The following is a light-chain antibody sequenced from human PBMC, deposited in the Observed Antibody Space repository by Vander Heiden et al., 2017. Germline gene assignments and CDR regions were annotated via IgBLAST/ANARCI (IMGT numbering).Light chain of an antibody. CDR3: QQYNSDSPEYT. CDR1: QNIDTW. Sequence: DVQLTQSPSTLSASLGDRVTNTCRASQNIDTWLAWYQQKPGKAPKLLIFKASTLEGDVPSRFSGSGSGTQFTLTISGLQPDDFATYYCQQYNSDSPEYTFGQGTKLEIQ. CDR2: KAS. J-gene: IGKJ2*01. V-gene: IGKV1-5*03.